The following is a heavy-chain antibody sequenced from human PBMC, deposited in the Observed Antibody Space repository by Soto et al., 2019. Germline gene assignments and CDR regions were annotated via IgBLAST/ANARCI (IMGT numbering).Heavy chain of an antibody. CDR1: GGTFSSYA. D-gene: IGHD2-2*01. V-gene: IGHV1-69*01. Sequence: QVQLVQSGAEVKKPGSSVKVSCKASGGTFSSYAISSVRQAPGQGLEWMGGIIPIFGTPNYAQKFQGRGTITADECTRGAYMGLSSLRSDATAVYYCALVVPAAMVYYYYGMDVWGQGTTVAVSS. CDR3: ALVVPAAMVYYYYGMDV. J-gene: IGHJ6*02. CDR2: IIPIFGTP.